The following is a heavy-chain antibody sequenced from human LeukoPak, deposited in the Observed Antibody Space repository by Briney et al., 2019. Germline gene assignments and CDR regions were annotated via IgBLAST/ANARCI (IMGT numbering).Heavy chain of an antibody. D-gene: IGHD4-17*01. J-gene: IGHJ3*02. Sequence: GGSLRLSCAASGSTFSSYAMSWVRQAPGKGLEWVSAISGSGGSTYYADSVKGRFTISRDNSKNTLYLQMNSLRAEDTAVYYCAKDRGLYGDYEALDAFDIWGQGTKVTVSS. V-gene: IGHV3-23*01. CDR2: ISGSGGST. CDR3: AKDRGLYGDYEALDAFDI. CDR1: GSTFSSYA.